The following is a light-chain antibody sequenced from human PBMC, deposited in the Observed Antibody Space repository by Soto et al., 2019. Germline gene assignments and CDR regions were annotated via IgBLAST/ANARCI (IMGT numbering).Light chain of an antibody. V-gene: IGKV1-5*03. J-gene: IGKJ1*01. CDR2: KAS. CDR1: QSINGW. Sequence: DIQLTQSASTLSASVVYIGTITCRASQSINGWLAWYQQKPGQAPNLLIYKASTLESGVPSRFSGSGSGTEFTLTVSSLQPDDFATYYCHQYHNFPRTFGQGTKVE. CDR3: HQYHNFPRT.